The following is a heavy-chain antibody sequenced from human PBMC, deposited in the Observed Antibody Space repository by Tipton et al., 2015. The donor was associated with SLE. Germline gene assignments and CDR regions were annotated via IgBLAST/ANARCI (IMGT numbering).Heavy chain of an antibody. CDR3: ARAAGGQQLPTVDY. Sequence: LRLSCTVSGGSISSYYWSWIRQPPGKGLEWIGHIYTSGSTNYNPSLKSRVTISVDTSKNQFSLKLSSVTAADTAVYYCARAAGGQQLPTVDYWGQGTLVTVSS. V-gene: IGHV4-4*08. CDR2: IYTSGST. CDR1: GGSISSYY. D-gene: IGHD6-13*01. J-gene: IGHJ4*02.